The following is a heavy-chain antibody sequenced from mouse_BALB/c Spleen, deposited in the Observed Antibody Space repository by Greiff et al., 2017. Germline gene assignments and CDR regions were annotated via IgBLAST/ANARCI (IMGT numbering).Heavy chain of an antibody. J-gene: IGHJ4*01. Sequence: EVMLVESGGGLVQPGGSRKLSCAASGFTFSSFGMHWVRQAPEKGLEWVAYISSGSSTIYYADTVKGRFTISRDNPKNTLFLQMTSLRSEDTAMYYCARETFYYAMDYWGQGTSVTVSS. CDR1: GFTFSSFG. CDR3: ARETFYYAMDY. CDR2: ISSGSSTI. D-gene: IGHD3-2*01. V-gene: IGHV5-17*02.